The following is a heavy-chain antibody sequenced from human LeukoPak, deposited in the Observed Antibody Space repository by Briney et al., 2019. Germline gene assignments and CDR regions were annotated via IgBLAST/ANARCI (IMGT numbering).Heavy chain of an antibody. CDR1: GFTFSSYW. CDR2: INSDGSST. V-gene: IGHV3-74*01. CDR3: ARVPVGVGSGSYWGNWFDP. D-gene: IGHD3-10*01. J-gene: IGHJ5*02. Sequence: GGSLRLSCAASGFTFSSYWMHWVRQAPGKGLVWVSRINSDGSSTSYADSVKGRFTVSRDNAENTLYLQMNSLRAEDTAVYYCARVPVGVGSGSYWGNWFDPWGQGTLVTVSS.